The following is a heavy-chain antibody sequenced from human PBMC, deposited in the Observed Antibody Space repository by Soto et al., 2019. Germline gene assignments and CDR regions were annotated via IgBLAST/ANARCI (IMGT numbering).Heavy chain of an antibody. CDR1: GGTFSTYA. CDR2: IIPNLGTP. J-gene: IGHJ4*02. CDR3: ARDQGVSSGYYLYYFDY. V-gene: IGHV1-69*01. D-gene: IGHD3-22*01. Sequence: QVQLVQSGAEVKKPGSSVKVSCKASGGTFSTYAISWVRQAPGQGLEWMGGIIPNLGTPNYAQNFQGRVTITADESRSTAYMELGSLRSEDTAVYYCARDQGVSSGYYLYYFDYWCQGTLVTVSS.